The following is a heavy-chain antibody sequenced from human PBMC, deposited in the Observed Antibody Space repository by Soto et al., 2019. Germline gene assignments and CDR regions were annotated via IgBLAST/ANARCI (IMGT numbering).Heavy chain of an antibody. CDR1: GYTFTSYG. Sequence: ASVKVSCKASGYTFTSYGSGWVRQAPGQGLEWMGWISAYNGNTNYAQKLQGRVTMTTDTSTSTAYMELRSLRSDDTAVYYCARDYELGYCSSTSCYSPDFDYWGQGTLVTVS. J-gene: IGHJ4*02. D-gene: IGHD2-2*01. CDR2: ISAYNGNT. V-gene: IGHV1-18*01. CDR3: ARDYELGYCSSTSCYSPDFDY.